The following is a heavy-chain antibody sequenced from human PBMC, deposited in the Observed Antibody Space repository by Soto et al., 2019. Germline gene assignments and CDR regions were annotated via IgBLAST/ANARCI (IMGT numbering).Heavy chain of an antibody. J-gene: IGHJ5*02. V-gene: IGHV4-59*13. Sequence: QVQLQESGPGLVKPSETLSLTCTVSGDSISSYYWSWTRQPPGEGLEWVGYISYTGSTIYTPSLESRATISLDTSKNQVSLSLNSVTVADTAVYHCASVGELPVWFDPWGRGTLVTVSS. CDR2: ISYTGST. CDR1: GDSISSYY. CDR3: ASVGELPVWFDP. D-gene: IGHD3-10*01.